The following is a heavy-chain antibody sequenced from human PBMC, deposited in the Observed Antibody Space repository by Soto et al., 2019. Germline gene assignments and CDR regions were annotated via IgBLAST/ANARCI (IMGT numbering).Heavy chain of an antibody. J-gene: IGHJ3*02. CDR3: ARGGEAFGAFDI. CDR2: ISYDGSNK. Sequence: QVQLVESGGGVVQPGRSPRLSCAASGFTFSSYAMHWVRQAPGKGLEWVAVISYDGSNKYYADSVKGRFTISRDNSKNTLYLQMNSLRAEDTAVYYCARGGEAFGAFDIWGQGTMVTVSS. D-gene: IGHD3-10*01. CDR1: GFTFSSYA. V-gene: IGHV3-30-3*01.